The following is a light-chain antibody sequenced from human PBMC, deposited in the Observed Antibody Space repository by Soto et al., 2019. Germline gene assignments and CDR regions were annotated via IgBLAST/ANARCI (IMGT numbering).Light chain of an antibody. CDR2: STS. V-gene: IGKV1-39*01. CDR3: QQSYSTPWT. CDR1: QSISYY. J-gene: IGKJ1*01. Sequence: DIQITQSPSSLSSSLLDRVSITCRASQSISYYLNWYQQKQGRAPRLLIYSTSTLQSGVPSKFSGSASGTDFTLTISSLQPEDFATYYCQQSYSTPWTFGQGTKVDIK.